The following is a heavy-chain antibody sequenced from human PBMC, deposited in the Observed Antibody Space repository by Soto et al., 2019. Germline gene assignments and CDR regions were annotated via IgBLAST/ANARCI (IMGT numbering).Heavy chain of an antibody. CDR3: ARSQGSSTSLEIYYYYYYGMDV. D-gene: IGHD2-2*01. CDR2: ILPISGTA. J-gene: IGHJ6*02. V-gene: IGHV1-69*01. CDR1: GGTFSSYA. Sequence: QVQLVQSGAEVKKPGSSVQVSCKAYGGTFSSYAISWVRQAPGQGLEWMGGILPISGTANYAQKFQGRVAISADESTSTAYMELSSLRSEDTAVYYCARSQGSSTSLEIYYYYYYGMDVWGQGTTVTVSS.